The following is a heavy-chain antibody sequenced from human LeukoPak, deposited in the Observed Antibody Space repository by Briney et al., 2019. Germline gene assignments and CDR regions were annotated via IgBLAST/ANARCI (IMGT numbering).Heavy chain of an antibody. Sequence: SVKVSCKASGGTFCSYAMSWVRQAPGQGLEWMGGIIPLFGTANFAQKLQGRITITADESTNTAYMELSSLRSEATAVYYCARAPGLELFYLWGQGTLVTVSS. J-gene: IGHJ4*02. CDR3: ARAPGLELFYL. D-gene: IGHD1-7*01. V-gene: IGHV1-69*13. CDR1: GGTFCSYA. CDR2: IIPLFGTA.